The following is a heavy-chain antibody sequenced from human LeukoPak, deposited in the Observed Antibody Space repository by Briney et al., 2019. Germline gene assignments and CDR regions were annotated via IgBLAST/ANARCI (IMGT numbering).Heavy chain of an antibody. Sequence: SETLSLTYTVSGGSISNYYWSWIRQPPGKGLEWIAYINYSGSTNYNPSLKSRVTISVDTSKNHFSLKLSSVTAADTAVYYCARVQYSSSVDSWGQGTLVTVSS. D-gene: IGHD6-6*01. CDR2: INYSGST. CDR3: ARVQYSSSVDS. V-gene: IGHV4-59*12. J-gene: IGHJ4*02. CDR1: GGSISNYY.